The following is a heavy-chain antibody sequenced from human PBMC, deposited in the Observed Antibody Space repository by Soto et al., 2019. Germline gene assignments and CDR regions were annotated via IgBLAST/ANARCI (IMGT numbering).Heavy chain of an antibody. D-gene: IGHD1-7*01. CDR3: ARDFGITGTTEY. CDR1: GFTFSGHY. Sequence: PGGSLRFSCAASGFTFSGHYMDWVRQAPGKGLEWVGRTRNKANSYTTEYAASVKGRFTISRDDSKNSLYLQMNSLKTEDTAVYYCARDFGITGTTEYWGQGTLVTVSS. V-gene: IGHV3-72*01. CDR2: TRNKANSYTT. J-gene: IGHJ4*02.